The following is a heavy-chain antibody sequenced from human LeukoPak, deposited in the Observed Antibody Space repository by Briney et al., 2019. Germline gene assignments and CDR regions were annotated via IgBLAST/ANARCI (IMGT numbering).Heavy chain of an antibody. CDR1: GGSISSGDYY. D-gene: IGHD3-22*01. J-gene: IGHJ4*02. V-gene: IGHV4-30-4*01. CDR3: ARTLRTYHYDSSGYHYYFDY. CDR2: IYYSGIT. Sequence: PSETPSLTCTVSGGSISSGDYYWSWIRQPPGKGLEWIGYIYYSGITYYNPSLKSRVTISVDTSKNQFSLKLSSVTAADTAVYYCARTLRTYHYDSSGYHYYFDYWGQGTLVTVSS.